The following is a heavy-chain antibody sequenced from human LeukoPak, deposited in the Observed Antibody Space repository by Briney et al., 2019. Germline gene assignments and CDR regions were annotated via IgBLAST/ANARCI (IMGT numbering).Heavy chain of an antibody. V-gene: IGHV5-51*01. CDR3: ARLIDGSNNWFDP. J-gene: IGHJ5*02. CDR2: IYPGDSET. Sequence: GESLKISCETSGYSFTSNWIAWVRQKPGKGLEWMGIIYPGDSETRYSPSFQGQVTISVDKSVRSAYLSWSSLKASDTAMYYCARLIDGSNNWFDPWGQGTLVTVSS. D-gene: IGHD5-24*01. CDR1: GYSFTSNW.